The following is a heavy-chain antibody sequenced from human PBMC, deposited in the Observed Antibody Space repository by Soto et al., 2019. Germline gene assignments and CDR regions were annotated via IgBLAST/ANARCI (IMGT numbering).Heavy chain of an antibody. J-gene: IGHJ2*01. Sequence: QVQLQQWGAGPLRPLETLSLTCGVSGGSFSGYYCAWIRQSPGKGLEWIGEINDRGSINYNPSLKSRVSISVDTSKNHYSLTLRSVTAADTAVYYCARESHDILTGPPWVWYFDLWGRGTLVTVSS. CDR2: INDRGSI. D-gene: IGHD3-9*01. V-gene: IGHV4-34*01. CDR3: ARESHDILTGPPWVWYFDL. CDR1: GGSFSGYY.